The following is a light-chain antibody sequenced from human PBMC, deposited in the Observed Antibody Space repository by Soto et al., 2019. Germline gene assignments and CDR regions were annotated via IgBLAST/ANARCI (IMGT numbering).Light chain of an antibody. V-gene: IGLV2-23*01. Sequence: QSALTQPASVSASPGQSITISCTGTSSDVGKYNLVSWYQQHPGKAPKLMIYEDIERPSGVSHRFSGSKSGNTASLTIAGLETEDEADYYCCSYGGGTGVVFGGGTKLTVL. CDR1: SSDVGKYNL. CDR3: CSYGGGTGVV. CDR2: EDI. J-gene: IGLJ2*01.